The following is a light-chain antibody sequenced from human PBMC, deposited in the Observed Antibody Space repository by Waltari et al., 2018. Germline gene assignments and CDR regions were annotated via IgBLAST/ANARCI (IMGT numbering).Light chain of an antibody. J-gene: IGLJ3*02. CDR3: VLYMGSGIWV. V-gene: IGLV8-61*01. CDR1: SGSVSSSSH. Sequence: QTVVTQEPSFSVSPGGTVTTTCGFSSGSVSSSSHPSWYQQTPGQAPRTLIYTTTTRSSGVPDRFSGSILGNKAALTITGAQADDESDYYCVLYMGSGIWVFGGGTKLTVL. CDR2: TTT.